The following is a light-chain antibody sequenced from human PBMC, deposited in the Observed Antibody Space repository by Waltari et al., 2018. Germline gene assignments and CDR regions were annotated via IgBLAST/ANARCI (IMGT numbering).Light chain of an antibody. CDR1: SSDIGFYNY. Sequence: QSALTQPASVSGSPGQSITISCTGTSSDIGFYNYVSWYQQPPGKAPKLMIYDVSERPSGVSNRFSGSKSGNTASLTISELQAEDEADYYCNSYAGSSSWVFGGGTKLTVL. CDR3: NSYAGSSSWV. V-gene: IGLV2-14*01. CDR2: DVS. J-gene: IGLJ3*02.